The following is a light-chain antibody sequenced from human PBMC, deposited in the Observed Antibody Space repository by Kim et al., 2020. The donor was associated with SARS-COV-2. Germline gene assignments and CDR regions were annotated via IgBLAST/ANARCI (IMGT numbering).Light chain of an antibody. J-gene: IGKJ4*01. CDR2: AAS. V-gene: IGKV1-39*01. Sequence: STSEGDRVTITFRASRSVQIYLNWYQQKPGKAPRLLIYAASNLQSGVPSRFSGSGSGTDFTLTISSLQPEDFATYYCQQSYTMVTFGGGTKVDIK. CDR3: QQSYTMVT. CDR1: RSVQIY.